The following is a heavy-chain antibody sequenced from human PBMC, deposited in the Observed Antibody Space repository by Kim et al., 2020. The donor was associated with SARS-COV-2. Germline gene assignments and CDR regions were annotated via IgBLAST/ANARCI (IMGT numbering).Heavy chain of an antibody. V-gene: IGHV3-53*01. D-gene: IGHD4-17*01. J-gene: IGHJ4*02. CDR3: ARDPGDDGEGDY. CDR1: GFTVSSNY. CDR2: ISSGGST. Sequence: GGSLRLSCAASGFTVSSNYMSWVRQAPGKGLEWVSVISSGGSTYYADSVKGRFTISRDNSKNTLYLQMNSLRAEDTAVYYCARDPGDDGEGDYWGQGTLVTVSS.